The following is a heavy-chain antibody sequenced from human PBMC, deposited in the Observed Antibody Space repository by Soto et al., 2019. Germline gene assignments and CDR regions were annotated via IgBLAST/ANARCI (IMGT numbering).Heavy chain of an antibody. CDR2: ISSDGSST. Sequence: GGSLRLSCAASGFTFSSYYMHWVRQAPGKGLVWVSRISSDGSSTSYADSVKGRFTISRDNAKNTLYLQMNSLRAEDTAVYYCTKGVGGATHYGMDVWGRGT. V-gene: IGHV3-74*01. CDR3: TKGVGGATHYGMDV. CDR1: GFTFSSYY. J-gene: IGHJ6*02. D-gene: IGHD1-26*01.